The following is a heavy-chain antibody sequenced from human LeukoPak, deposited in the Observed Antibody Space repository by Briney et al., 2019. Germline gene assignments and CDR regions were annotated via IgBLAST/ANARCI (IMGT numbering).Heavy chain of an antibody. V-gene: IGHV3-74*01. CDR1: GFTVSSNY. CDR3: ARGAGYCSSTSCPQGYWYFDL. J-gene: IGHJ2*01. CDR2: INGDGSGT. D-gene: IGHD2-2*01. Sequence: PGGSLRLSCAASGFTVSSNYTSWVRQAPGKGLVWVSRINGDGSGTTYADSVKGRFTISRGNAKNTLYLQMNSLRAEDTAVYYCARGAGYCSSTSCPQGYWYFDLWGRGTLVTVSS.